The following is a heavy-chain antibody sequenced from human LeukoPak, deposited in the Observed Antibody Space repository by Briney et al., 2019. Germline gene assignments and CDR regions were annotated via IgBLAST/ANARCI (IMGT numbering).Heavy chain of an antibody. J-gene: IGHJ3*02. V-gene: IGHV3-53*01. CDR2: TYTGGNS. Sequence: GGSLRLSCAASGFTFNNYNMNWVRQAPGKGLEWVSVTYTGGNSYYADSVKGRFIISRDISKNTLYLQMNSLRAEDSALYYCARGGRGSAAVVAPRSFDIWGQGTMVTVSS. D-gene: IGHD3-22*01. CDR1: GFTFNNYN. CDR3: ARGGRGSAAVVAPRSFDI.